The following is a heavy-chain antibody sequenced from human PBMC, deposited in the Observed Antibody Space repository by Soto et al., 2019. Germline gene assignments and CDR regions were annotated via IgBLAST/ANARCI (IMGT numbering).Heavy chain of an antibody. CDR2: ISSSSRTI. CDR1: GVTFSSYN. V-gene: IGHV3-48*02. CDR3: ARDRYDIYGYFSY. D-gene: IGHD3-22*01. Sequence: EVQLVESGGGLVQPGGSLRLSCAASGVTFSSYNMNWVRQAPGKGLEWVAYISSSSRTIYYADSVKGRFTISRDNAKNSLYLQMNRLRDEDTAVYYCARDRYDIYGYFSYWGQGTLVTVSS. J-gene: IGHJ4*02.